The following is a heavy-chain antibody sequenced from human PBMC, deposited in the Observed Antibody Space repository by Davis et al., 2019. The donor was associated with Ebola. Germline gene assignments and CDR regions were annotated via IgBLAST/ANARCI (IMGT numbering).Heavy chain of an antibody. CDR3: ARGYKNGWGRFDP. CDR2: IWSDGSNE. CDR1: GFSFSSYG. Sequence: GGSLRLSCGASGFSFSSYGMHWVRQAPGKGLEWVAVIWSDGSNEYYADSVKGRFTISRDNSKNTVFLQMNSLRVEDTAVYFCARGYKNGWGRFDPWGQGTLVTVSS. V-gene: IGHV3-33*01. D-gene: IGHD6-19*01. J-gene: IGHJ5*02.